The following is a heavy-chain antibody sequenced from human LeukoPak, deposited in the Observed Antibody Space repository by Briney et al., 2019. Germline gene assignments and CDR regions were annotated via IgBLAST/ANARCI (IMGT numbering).Heavy chain of an antibody. CDR3: ARAGEYYYDNSGYYPNDAFDI. Sequence: SETLSLTCTVYGGSFSGYYWTWIRQPPGKGLEWIGEINHSGSTNYNPSLKSRVTISVDTSKNQFSLKLSSVTAADTAVYYCARAGEYYYDNSGYYPNDAFDIWGQGTIVTVSS. V-gene: IGHV4-34*01. CDR2: INHSGST. CDR1: GGSFSGYY. J-gene: IGHJ3*02. D-gene: IGHD3-22*01.